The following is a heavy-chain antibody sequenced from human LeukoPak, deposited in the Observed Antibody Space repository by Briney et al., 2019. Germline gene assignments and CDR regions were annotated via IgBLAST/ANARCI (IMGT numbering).Heavy chain of an antibody. Sequence: GGSLRLSCAASGFTFIDYYISWIRQAPGKGLEWVSYISSSGSTIYYADSVKGRFTISRDNAKNSLYLQMNSLRAEDTAVYYCARDHDSSVRGFDYWGQGTLVTVSS. J-gene: IGHJ4*02. D-gene: IGHD3-22*01. V-gene: IGHV3-11*04. CDR2: ISSSGSTI. CDR1: GFTFIDYY. CDR3: ARDHDSSVRGFDY.